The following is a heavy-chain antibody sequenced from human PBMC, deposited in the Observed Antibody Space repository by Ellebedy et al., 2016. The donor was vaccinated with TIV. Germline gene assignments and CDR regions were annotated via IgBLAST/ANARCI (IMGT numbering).Heavy chain of an antibody. Sequence: SETLSLTCRVSGASIDSGGYYWNWIRHHPGKGLEWIGYIYYTGRTDYNPSLKSRVTLSIDTSKTQFSLKLTSVTAADTAVYYCARDNSDYGIDAFDIWGHGTMVTVSA. CDR3: ARDNSDYGIDAFDI. D-gene: IGHD4-17*01. CDR2: IYYTGRT. V-gene: IGHV4-31*03. CDR1: GASIDSGGYY. J-gene: IGHJ3*02.